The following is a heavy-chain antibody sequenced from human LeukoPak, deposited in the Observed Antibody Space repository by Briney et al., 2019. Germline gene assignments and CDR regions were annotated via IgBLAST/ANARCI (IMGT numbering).Heavy chain of an antibody. J-gene: IGHJ6*02. D-gene: IGHD5-24*01. CDR3: ARGWLRGVDV. V-gene: IGHV4-59*02. CDR1: GGSVSSYY. CDR2: IYYSGST. Sequence: SETLSLTCTVSGGSVSSYYWSWIRQPPGKGLGWIGCIYYSGSTNYTPSLKSRVTISLDTSKNQFSLRLSSVSAADTAVYYCARGWLRGVDVWGQGTTVTVSS.